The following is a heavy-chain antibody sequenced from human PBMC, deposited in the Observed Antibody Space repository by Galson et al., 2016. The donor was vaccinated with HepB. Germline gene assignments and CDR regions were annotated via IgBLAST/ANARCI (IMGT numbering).Heavy chain of an antibody. CDR3: ARGWVESYYYYGLDV. CDR2: IYSGGSI. CDR1: GFSVGSNY. V-gene: IGHV3-53*01. Sequence: SLRLSCAASGFSVGSNYLNWVRQAPGKGLEWVSIIYSGGSIYYADFAKGRFTISRDNSKNTLYLQMNSLRIEDTAVYYCARGWVESYYYYGLDVWGQGTTVTVSS. J-gene: IGHJ6*02. D-gene: IGHD3-16*01.